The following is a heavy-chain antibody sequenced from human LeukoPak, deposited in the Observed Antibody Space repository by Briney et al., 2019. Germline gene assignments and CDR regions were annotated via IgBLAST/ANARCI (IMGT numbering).Heavy chain of an antibody. D-gene: IGHD3-22*01. CDR1: GFALSDYA. Sequence: GGSLRLSCAASGFALSDYAINWVRQAPGKGLEWVSSISSGATYIYYADSLRGRFTISRDSAKDSVSLQIDSLRAEDAAVYYCARGKYDSSGYPLLGFDYWGQGTLVTVSS. CDR3: ARGKYDSSGYPLLGFDY. V-gene: IGHV3-21*01. J-gene: IGHJ4*02. CDR2: ISSGATYI.